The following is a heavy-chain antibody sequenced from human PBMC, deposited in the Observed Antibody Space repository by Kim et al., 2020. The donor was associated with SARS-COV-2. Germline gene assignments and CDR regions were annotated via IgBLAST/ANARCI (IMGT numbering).Heavy chain of an antibody. CDR3: ARTRGRRITIFGVVRLAFDI. V-gene: IGHV4-59*08. CDR2: IYYSGST. Sequence: SETLSLTCTVSGGSISSYYWSWIRQPPGKGLEWIGYIYYSGSTNYNPSLKSRVTISVDTSKNQFSLKLSSVTAADTAVYYCARTRGRRITIFGVVRLAFDIWGQGTMVTVSS. D-gene: IGHD3-3*01. CDR1: GGSISSYY. J-gene: IGHJ3*02.